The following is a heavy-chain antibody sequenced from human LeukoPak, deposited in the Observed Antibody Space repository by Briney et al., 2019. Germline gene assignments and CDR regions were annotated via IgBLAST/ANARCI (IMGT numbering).Heavy chain of an antibody. J-gene: IGHJ6*02. CDR3: ARQSGSGTSYYYGMDV. Sequence: PSETLSLTCTVSGGSISSYYWSWIRQPPGKGLEWIGYIYYSGSTNYNPSLKNRVTISVDTSKNQFSLKLSPVTAADTAVYYCARQSGSGTSYYYGMDVWGQGTTVTVSS. V-gene: IGHV4-59*08. D-gene: IGHD3-10*01. CDR1: GGSISSYY. CDR2: IYYSGST.